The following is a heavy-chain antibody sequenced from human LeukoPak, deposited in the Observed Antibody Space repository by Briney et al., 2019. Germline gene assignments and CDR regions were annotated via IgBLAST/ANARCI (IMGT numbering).Heavy chain of an antibody. J-gene: IGHJ4*02. CDR3: ARLPKYSRPLDY. D-gene: IGHD6-6*01. V-gene: IGHV1-8*02. Sequence: ASVKVSCKASGYTFSSYDIHWVRQATGQGLEWMGWMNPNSGNTAYAQKFQGRVTMSRDTSISTAHMELSILRSEDPAVYYCARLPKYSRPLDYWGQGTLVTVSS. CDR2: MNPNSGNT. CDR1: GYTFSSYD.